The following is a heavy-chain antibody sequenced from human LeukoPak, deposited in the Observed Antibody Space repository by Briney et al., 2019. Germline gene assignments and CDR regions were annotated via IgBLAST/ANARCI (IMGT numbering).Heavy chain of an antibody. V-gene: IGHV3-30-3*01. J-gene: IGHJ4*02. CDR2: ISYDGSNK. D-gene: IGHD2-21*02. CDR3: ARGDCGGDCYSIENFDY. CDR1: RFTFSSYA. Sequence: GGSLRLSCAASRFTFSSYAMHWVRQAPGKGLEWVAVISYDGSNKYYADSVKGRFTISRDNSKNTLYLQMNSLRAEDTAVYYCARGDCGGDCYSIENFDYWGQGTLVTVSS.